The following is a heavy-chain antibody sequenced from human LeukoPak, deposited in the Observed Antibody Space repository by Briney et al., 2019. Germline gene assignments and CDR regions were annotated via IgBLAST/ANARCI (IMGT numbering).Heavy chain of an antibody. CDR2: VYYSGST. CDR1: GGSINSHY. Sequence: SETLSLTCTVSGGSINSHYWSWIRQPPGKGLEWIRYVYYSGSTNYNPSLESRVTILVDTSKNQFSLKLSSVTAADTAVYYCATSLTAYSSSYPFDNWGQGTLVTVSS. D-gene: IGHD6-13*01. V-gene: IGHV4-59*11. CDR3: ATSLTAYSSSYPFDN. J-gene: IGHJ4*02.